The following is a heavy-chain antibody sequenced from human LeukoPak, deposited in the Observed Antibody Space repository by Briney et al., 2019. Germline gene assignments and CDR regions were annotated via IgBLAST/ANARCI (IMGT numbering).Heavy chain of an antibody. J-gene: IGHJ6*03. Sequence: GGSLRLSCAASGFTFSSYSMNWVRQAPGKGLEWVSYISSSSSTIYYADSAKGRFTISRDNAKNSLYLQMNSLRAEDTAVYYCARSGGADSSSSWFGNYYYYYMDVWGKGTTVTASS. D-gene: IGHD6-13*01. CDR3: ARSGGADSSSSWFGNYYYYYMDV. CDR2: ISSSSSTI. V-gene: IGHV3-48*01. CDR1: GFTFSSYS.